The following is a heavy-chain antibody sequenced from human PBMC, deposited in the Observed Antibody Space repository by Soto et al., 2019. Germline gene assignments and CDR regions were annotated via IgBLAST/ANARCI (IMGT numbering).Heavy chain of an antibody. Sequence: GASVKVSCKASGYTFTSYAIDWVRQAPGQRLEWMGWINAGNGNRKYSQKLQGRVTITRDTSASTAYMELSSLRSEDTAVYYCARDDYYIWGQGTMVTVSS. CDR2: INAGNGNR. CDR1: GYTFTSYA. CDR3: ARDDYYI. D-gene: IGHD3-16*01. J-gene: IGHJ3*02. V-gene: IGHV1-3*01.